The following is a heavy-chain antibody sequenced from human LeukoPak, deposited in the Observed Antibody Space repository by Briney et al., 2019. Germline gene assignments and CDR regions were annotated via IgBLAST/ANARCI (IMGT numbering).Heavy chain of an antibody. V-gene: IGHV3-7*01. CDR1: GFTFSSYW. CDR2: IKQDGSEK. CDR3: ARVIGSYFDS. D-gene: IGHD3-10*01. Sequence: GGSLRLSCAASGFTFSSYWMGWVRQAPGKGLEWVANIKQDGSEKYYVDSMKGRFTISRDNAKNPLYLQMNSLRVEDTAVYYCARVIGSYFDSWGQGTLVTVSS. J-gene: IGHJ4*02.